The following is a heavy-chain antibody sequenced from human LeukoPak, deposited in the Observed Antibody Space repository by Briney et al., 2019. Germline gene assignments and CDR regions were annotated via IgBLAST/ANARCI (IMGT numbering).Heavy chain of an antibody. CDR1: GYRFTSYW. Sequence: GESLKISWKDSGYRFTSYWIGWVRPMPGKGLEWMGIIYPGDSDTRYSPSFQGQVTISADKSINTAYLQWSSLKASDTAIYYCARRGEAMDPFDYWGQGTLVTVSS. CDR3: ARRGEAMDPFDY. V-gene: IGHV5-51*01. D-gene: IGHD5-18*01. J-gene: IGHJ4*02. CDR2: IYPGDSDT.